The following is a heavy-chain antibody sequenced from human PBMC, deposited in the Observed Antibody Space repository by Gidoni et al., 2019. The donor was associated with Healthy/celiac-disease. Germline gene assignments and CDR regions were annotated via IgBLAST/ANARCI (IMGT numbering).Heavy chain of an antibody. Sequence: QVQLPESGPGLVKPSETLSLTCTVSGGSISSYYWNWLRQPPGKGLEWIGYMYYSGRTNYNPFRKSRVTISVDTSKNQFSLKLSSVTAADTAVYYCARGAVAHTLIDYWGQGTLVTVSS. CDR2: MYYSGRT. CDR1: GGSISSYY. CDR3: ARGAVAHTLIDY. D-gene: IGHD6-19*01. V-gene: IGHV4-59*01. J-gene: IGHJ4*02.